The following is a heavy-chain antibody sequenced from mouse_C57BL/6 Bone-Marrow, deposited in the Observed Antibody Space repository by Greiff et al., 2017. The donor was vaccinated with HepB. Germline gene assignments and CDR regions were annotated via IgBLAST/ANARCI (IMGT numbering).Heavy chain of an antibody. CDR2: IYPGDGDT. D-gene: IGHD1-1*01. CDR1: GYAFSSYW. J-gene: IGHJ4*01. Sequence: QVQLQQSGAELVKPGASVKISCKASGYAFSSYWMNWVKQRPGKGLEWIGQIYPGDGDTNYNGKFKGKATMTADKSSSTAYMQLSSLTSEDSAVYFCAREWLFIMGAMDYWGQGTSVPVSS. CDR3: AREWLFIMGAMDY. V-gene: IGHV1-80*01.